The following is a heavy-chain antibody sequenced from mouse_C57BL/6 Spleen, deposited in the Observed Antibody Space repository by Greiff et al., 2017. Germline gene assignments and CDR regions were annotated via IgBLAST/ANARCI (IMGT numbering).Heavy chain of an antibody. Sequence: QVQLKQPGAELVMPGASVKLSCKASGYTFTSYWMHWVKQRPGQGLEWIGEIDPSDSYTNYNQKFKGKSTLTVDKSSSTAYMQLSSLTSEDSAVYYCARRGGYDYDGGVDYWGQGTTLTVSS. CDR3: ARRGGYDYDGGVDY. J-gene: IGHJ2*01. CDR2: IDPSDSYT. CDR1: GYTFTSYW. V-gene: IGHV1-69*01. D-gene: IGHD2-4*01.